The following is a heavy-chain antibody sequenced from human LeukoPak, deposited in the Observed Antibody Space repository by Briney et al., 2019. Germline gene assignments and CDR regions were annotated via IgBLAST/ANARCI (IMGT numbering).Heavy chain of an antibody. J-gene: IGHJ3*02. Sequence: ASVKVSCKASGYTFTSYAMHWVRQAPGQRLEWMGWINAGNGNTKYSQKFQGRVTITRDTSASTAYMELSSLRSEDTAVYYCARPRIAAAATPAFDIWGQGTMVTVSS. CDR1: GYTFTSYA. D-gene: IGHD6-13*01. CDR2: INAGNGNT. V-gene: IGHV1-3*01. CDR3: ARPRIAAAATPAFDI.